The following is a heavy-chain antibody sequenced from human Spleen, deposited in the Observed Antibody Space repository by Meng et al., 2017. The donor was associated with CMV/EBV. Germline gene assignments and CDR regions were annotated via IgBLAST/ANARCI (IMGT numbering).Heavy chain of an antibody. J-gene: IGHJ4*02. CDR1: GYSFTHYY. CDR2: INPSGDGT. D-gene: IGHD4-11*01. Sequence: ASVKVSCKASGYSFTHYYIHWVRQAPGQGLEWMGIINPSGDGTIYGQKFQGRVTVTRDTSTSTVYMELSSLRSEDTAVYYCVAYSNYWYWGQGTLVTVSS. V-gene: IGHV1-46*01. CDR3: VAYSNYWY.